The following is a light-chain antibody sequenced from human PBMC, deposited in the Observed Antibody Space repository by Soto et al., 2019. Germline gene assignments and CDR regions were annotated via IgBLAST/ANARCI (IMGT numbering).Light chain of an antibody. CDR3: QQYDSVLGT. Sequence: DIVMTQSPLSLPVTPGEPASISCRSSQSLLHSNGYNYLDWYLQKPGQSPQLLICMGSNRASGVPDRFSGSGSGTDFTLTISRVEAEDFATYYCQQYDSVLGTFGPGTKVDIK. J-gene: IGKJ1*01. CDR2: MGS. CDR1: QSLLHSNGYNY. V-gene: IGKV2-28*01.